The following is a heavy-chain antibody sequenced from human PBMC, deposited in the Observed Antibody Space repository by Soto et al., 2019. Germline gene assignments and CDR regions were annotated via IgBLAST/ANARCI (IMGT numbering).Heavy chain of an antibody. CDR2: IDHSGYT. CDR3: ARVRDRFDP. D-gene: IGHD3-3*01. V-gene: IGHV4-34*01. J-gene: IGHJ5*02. CDR1: NGSINRGGYY. Sequence: SETLSLTCTISNGSINRGGYYWNWIRQPPGKGLEWIGEIDHSGYTNYNPSLKSRVTISVDTSKNQFSLRLTSVTAADTAVYYCARVRDRFDPWGQGTLVTVSS.